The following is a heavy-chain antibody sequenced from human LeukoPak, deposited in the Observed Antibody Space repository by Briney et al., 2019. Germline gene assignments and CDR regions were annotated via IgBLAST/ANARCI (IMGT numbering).Heavy chain of an antibody. V-gene: IGHV3-48*03. CDR3: ARVGDTAMVFGY. CDR1: GFTFSSYE. Sequence: GGSLRLSCAASGFTFSSYEMNWVRQAPGKGLEWVSYISSSGSTIYYADSVKGRFTISRDNAKNSLYLQMNSLRAEDTAVYYCARVGDTAMVFGYWGQGTLVTVSS. D-gene: IGHD5-18*01. J-gene: IGHJ4*02. CDR2: ISSSGSTI.